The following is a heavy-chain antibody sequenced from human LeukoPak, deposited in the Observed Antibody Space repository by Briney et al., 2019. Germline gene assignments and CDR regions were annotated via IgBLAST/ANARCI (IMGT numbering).Heavy chain of an antibody. D-gene: IGHD2-15*01. Sequence: PGGSLRLSFATSGFTFINYVMSWVRQALGKGLEWVSSISGSGGSSYYADSVKGRFTISRDNSKNTLYLQMDSLRAEDTAVYYCVTYLAWGQGTLVTVSS. J-gene: IGHJ4*02. V-gene: IGHV3-23*01. CDR3: VTYLA. CDR1: GFTFINYV. CDR2: ISGSGGSS.